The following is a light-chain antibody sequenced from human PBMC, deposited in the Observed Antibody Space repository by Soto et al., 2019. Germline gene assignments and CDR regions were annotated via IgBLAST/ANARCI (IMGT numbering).Light chain of an antibody. V-gene: IGKV3-20*01. J-gene: IGKJ2*01. Sequence: EIVLTQSPGTLSLSPGERATLSCRASQSVSSNYVAWYQQKPGQAPRLLIHGASSRATGIPERFSGSGSGTDFALTLSRLEAEDFAVYYCQHYYSFPYTFGQGTKLEIK. CDR3: QHYYSFPYT. CDR1: QSVSSNY. CDR2: GAS.